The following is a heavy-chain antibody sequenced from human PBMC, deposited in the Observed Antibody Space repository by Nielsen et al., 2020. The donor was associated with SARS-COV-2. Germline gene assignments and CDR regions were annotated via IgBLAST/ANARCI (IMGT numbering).Heavy chain of an antibody. V-gene: IGHV3-21*01. CDR1: GFTFSSYS. D-gene: IGHD3-10*01. CDR2: ISSSSSYI. CDR3: ARDNPFTVWFGELTGRNAMDV. J-gene: IGHJ6*02. Sequence: GESLNISCAASGFTFSSYSMNWVRQAPGKGLEWVSSISSSSSYIYYADSVKGRFTISRDNAKNSLYLQMNSLRAEDTAVYYCARDNPFTVWFGELTGRNAMDVWGQGTTVTVSS.